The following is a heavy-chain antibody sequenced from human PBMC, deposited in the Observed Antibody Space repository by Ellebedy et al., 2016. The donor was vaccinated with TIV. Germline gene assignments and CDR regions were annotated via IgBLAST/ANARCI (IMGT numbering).Heavy chain of an antibody. CDR2: VIPTLGIT. CDR3: ATWAAYSGFSGTFQGPFDY. Sequence: SVKVSCKASGDPVSTYAINWVRQAPGQGLEWMGRVIPTLGITYYAQKFQGRVTITADKSTGTAHVELSSLRSEDTAIYYCATWAAYSGFSGTFQGPFDYWGQGTLVTVSS. D-gene: IGHD5-12*01. CDR1: GDPVSTYA. J-gene: IGHJ4*02. V-gene: IGHV1-69*04.